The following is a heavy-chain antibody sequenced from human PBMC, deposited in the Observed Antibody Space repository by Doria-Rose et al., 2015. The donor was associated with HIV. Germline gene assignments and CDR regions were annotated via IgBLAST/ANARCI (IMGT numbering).Heavy chain of an antibody. Sequence: QNTLKESGPVLVKPTETLTLTCTVSGVSLSSPGMGVSWIRQPPGKALEWLANIFSDDERSYKTSLKSRLTVSRCTSKSQVVLTMTDMDPVDTATYYCARIKSSRWYHKYYFDFWGQGTLVIVSA. V-gene: IGHV2-26*01. D-gene: IGHD6-13*01. CDR1: GVSLSSPGMG. J-gene: IGHJ4*02. CDR2: IFSDDER. CDR3: ARIKSSRWYHKYYFDF.